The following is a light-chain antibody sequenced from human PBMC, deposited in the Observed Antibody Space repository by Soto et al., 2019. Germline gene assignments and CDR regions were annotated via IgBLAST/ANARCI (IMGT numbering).Light chain of an antibody. CDR3: SSYTSSSTYV. V-gene: IGLV2-18*02. CDR2: EVS. J-gene: IGLJ1*01. Sequence: QSALTQPPSVSGSPGQSVAISCTGTSSDVGSYNRVSWYQQPPGTAPKVMIYEVSNQPSGVPDRFSGSKSDNTASLTISGLQAEDEADYYCSSYTSSSTYVFGTGTKVTVL. CDR1: SSDVGSYNR.